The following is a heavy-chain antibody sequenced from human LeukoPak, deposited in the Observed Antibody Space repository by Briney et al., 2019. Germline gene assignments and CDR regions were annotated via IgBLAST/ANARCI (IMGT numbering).Heavy chain of an antibody. V-gene: IGHV4-61*02. CDR1: GGSISSGFYY. CDR2: IYTSGST. J-gene: IGHJ4*02. CDR3: ARRRDGHDY. Sequence: PSETLSLTCTVSGGSISSGFYYWSWIRQPAGKGLEWIGRIYTSGSTNYNPSLKSRVTISLDTSRNQFSLKLSSVTAADTAVYYCARRRDGHDYGGKGPLVTVSS.